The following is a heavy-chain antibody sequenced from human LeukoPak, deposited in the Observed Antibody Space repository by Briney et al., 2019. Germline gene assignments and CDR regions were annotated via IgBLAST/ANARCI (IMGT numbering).Heavy chain of an antibody. J-gene: IGHJ4*02. Sequence: GGSLRLSCAASGFTFDDYAMHWARQAPGKGLEWVSGISWNSGSIGYADSVKSRFTISRDNAKNSLYLQMNSLRAEDTALYYCAKDTTAMVSPAFDYWGQGTLVTVSS. CDR1: GFTFDDYA. CDR3: AKDTTAMVSPAFDY. V-gene: IGHV3-9*01. D-gene: IGHD5-18*01. CDR2: ISWNSGSI.